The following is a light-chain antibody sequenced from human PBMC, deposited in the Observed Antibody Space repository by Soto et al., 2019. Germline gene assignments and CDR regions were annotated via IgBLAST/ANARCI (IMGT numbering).Light chain of an antibody. J-gene: IGKJ1*01. CDR3: QEYKNDYGT. CDR2: GAS. Sequence: IVLTQSPGTLSLSPGERATLSCRASQSVTSSFLAWYQQKPNQAPRLLIYGASSRATGIPDRFSGSGSGTEFTLTISSLQPEDFGSYYCQEYKNDYGTFGQGTKVDI. V-gene: IGKV3-20*01. CDR1: QSVTSSF.